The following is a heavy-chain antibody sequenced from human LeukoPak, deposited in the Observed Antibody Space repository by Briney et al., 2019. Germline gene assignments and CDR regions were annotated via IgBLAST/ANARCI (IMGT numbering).Heavy chain of an antibody. CDR2: IYTSGST. J-gene: IGHJ6*02. CDR1: GGSISRYY. Sequence: PSETLSLTCTVSGGSISRYYLSWIRQPAGEGREWMGRIYTSGSTKYNPSLKSRVTMSVDTSKNQFSLKLSSVTAADTAVYYCARILTPDSSGFYYGMDVWGQGTTVTVSS. D-gene: IGHD3-22*01. V-gene: IGHV4-4*07. CDR3: ARILTPDSSGFYYGMDV.